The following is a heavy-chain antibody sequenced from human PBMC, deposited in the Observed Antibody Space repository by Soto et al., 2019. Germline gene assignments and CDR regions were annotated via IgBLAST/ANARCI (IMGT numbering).Heavy chain of an antibody. CDR1: GFTFSTYS. CDR3: VSLVERSDIAFDI. D-gene: IGHD6-6*01. V-gene: IGHV3-48*01. J-gene: IGHJ3*02. Sequence: GGSLRLSCAASGFTFSTYSMNWVRQAPGKGLEWVSYISSSSSTIFYTDSVKGRFTVSRDNAKNSLYLQMNSLRVEDTAVYYCVSLVERSDIAFDIWGQGTMVTVSS. CDR2: ISSSSSTI.